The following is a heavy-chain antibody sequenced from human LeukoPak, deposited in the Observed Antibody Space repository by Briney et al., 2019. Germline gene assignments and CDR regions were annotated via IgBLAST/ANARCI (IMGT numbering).Heavy chain of an antibody. V-gene: IGHV3-21*01. D-gene: IGHD3-3*01. CDR1: GFTFSSYS. CDR3: ASQSYYDFWSGYPKALDY. J-gene: IGHJ4*02. CDR2: ISSSSSYI. Sequence: PGGSLRLSCAASGFTFSSYSMNWVRQAPGKGLEWVSPISSSSSYIYYADSVKGRFTISRDNAKNSLYLQMNSLRAEDTAVYYCASQSYYDFWSGYPKALDYWGQGTLVTVSS.